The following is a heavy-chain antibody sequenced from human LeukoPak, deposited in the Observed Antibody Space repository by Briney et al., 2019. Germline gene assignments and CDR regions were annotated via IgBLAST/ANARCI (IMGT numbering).Heavy chain of an antibody. J-gene: IGHJ4*02. Sequence: ASVKVSCKASGYTCVTYVIHWVRQAPGQRLEWMAWINPGDNNRKYSQNFKARVTLTRETSANPAYMDMRSLKFEDTPVYYCAGEGGDDYRWGRLANWGQGTLVTVCS. V-gene: IGHV1-3*01. CDR2: INPGDNNR. D-gene: IGHD3-16*01. CDR3: AGEGGDDYRWGRLAN. CDR1: GYTCVTYV.